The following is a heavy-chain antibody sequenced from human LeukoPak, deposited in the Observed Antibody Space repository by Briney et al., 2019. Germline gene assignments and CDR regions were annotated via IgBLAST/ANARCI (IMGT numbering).Heavy chain of an antibody. CDR3: ARRTHYDSSGYYLNWFDP. CDR2: IYYSGST. Sequence: PSETLSLTCTVSGGSISSYYWSWIRQPPGKGLEWIGYIYYSGSTNYNPSLKSRVTISVDTSKNQFSLKLSSVTAADTAVYYCARRTHYDSSGYYLNWFDPWGQGTLVTVSS. CDR1: GGSISSYY. J-gene: IGHJ5*02. V-gene: IGHV4-59*08. D-gene: IGHD3-22*01.